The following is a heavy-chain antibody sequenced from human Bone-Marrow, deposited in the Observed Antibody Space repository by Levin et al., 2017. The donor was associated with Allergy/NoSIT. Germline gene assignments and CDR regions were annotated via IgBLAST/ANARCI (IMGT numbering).Heavy chain of an antibody. V-gene: IGHV3-30*03. CDR1: GFTFSSYG. CDR2: ISYDGSNK. Sequence: GESLKISCAASGFTFSSYGMHWVRQAPGKGLEWVAVISYDGSNKYYADSVKGRFTISRDNSKNTLYLQMNSLRAEDTAVYYCAYGREEQWLVRGYFDYWGQGTLVTVSS. CDR3: AYGREEQWLVRGYFDY. J-gene: IGHJ4*02. D-gene: IGHD6-19*01.